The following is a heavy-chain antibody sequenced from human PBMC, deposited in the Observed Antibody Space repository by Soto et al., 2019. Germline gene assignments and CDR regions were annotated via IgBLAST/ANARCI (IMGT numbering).Heavy chain of an antibody. D-gene: IGHD2-2*03. CDR1: GYTFTSYG. CDR3: ARDGYCSSTSCYQGSYYYGMDV. V-gene: IGHV1-18*04. CDR2: ISAYNSNT. Sequence: ASVKVSCKASGYTFTSYGISWVRQAPGQGLEWMGWISAYNSNTNYAQKLQGRVTMTTDTSTSTAYMELRSLRSDDTAVYYCARDGYCSSTSCYQGSYYYGMDVWGQGTTVTVSS. J-gene: IGHJ6*02.